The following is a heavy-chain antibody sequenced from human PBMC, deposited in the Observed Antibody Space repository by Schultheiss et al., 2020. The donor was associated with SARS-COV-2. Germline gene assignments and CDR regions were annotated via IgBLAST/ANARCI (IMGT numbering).Heavy chain of an antibody. CDR3: VVLASAGIVILPFAAALDI. J-gene: IGHJ3*02. V-gene: IGHV3-21*01. D-gene: IGHD2/OR15-2a*01. CDR1: GFTFRTST. Sequence: GGSLRLSCAASGFTFRTSTMNWVRQAPGKGLEWVSSIDGSSSYRYYGDSVKGRFTISRDNAKNSLYLQMNSLRAEDTAVYYCVVLASAGIVILPFAAALDIWGQGTMVTVSS. CDR2: IDGSSSYR.